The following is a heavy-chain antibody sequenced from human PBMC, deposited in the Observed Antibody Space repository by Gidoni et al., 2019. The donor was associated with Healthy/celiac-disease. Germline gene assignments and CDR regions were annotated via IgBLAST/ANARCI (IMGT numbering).Heavy chain of an antibody. D-gene: IGHD2-15*01. Sequence: QVQLVQSGAEVKKPGSSVKVSCKASGGTFSRYAISWVRQAPGQGLEWMGGIIPIFGTANYAQKFQGRVTITADESTSTAYMELSSLRSEDTAVYYCARGRVGVVANYYYYGMDVWGQGTTVTVSS. CDR2: IIPIFGTA. J-gene: IGHJ6*02. CDR1: GGTFSRYA. V-gene: IGHV1-69*01. CDR3: ARGRVGVVANYYYYGMDV.